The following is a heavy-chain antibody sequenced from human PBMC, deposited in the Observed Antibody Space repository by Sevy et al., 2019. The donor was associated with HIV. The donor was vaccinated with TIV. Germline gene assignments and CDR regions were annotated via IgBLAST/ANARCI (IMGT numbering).Heavy chain of an antibody. Sequence: GGSLRLSCAASGFTLNSFAMSWVRQAPEKGLEWVSTLSSGGDSTYYVDSVKGRFTISRDNSKNTLYLFMSSLRADDTAVDYCSTIRYSSESDWYSYFDYWGQGILVTVSS. CDR1: GFTLNSFA. V-gene: IGHV3-23*01. CDR2: LSSGGDST. CDR3: STIRYSSESDWYSYFDY. J-gene: IGHJ4*02. D-gene: IGHD6-19*01.